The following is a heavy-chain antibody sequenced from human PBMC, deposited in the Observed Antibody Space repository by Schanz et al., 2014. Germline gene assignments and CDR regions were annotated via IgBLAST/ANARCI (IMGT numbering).Heavy chain of an antibody. CDR1: GFTFGDYA. V-gene: IGHV3-7*01. CDR2: IKQDGRDK. J-gene: IGHJ4*02. Sequence: EVQLVESGGGLVQPGRSLRLSCMASGFTFGDYAMSWVRQAPGKGLEWVANIKQDGRDKDYVDSVKGRFTISRDNAKNSVFLQMNSLRGEDTAVYYCAREGDGGFDYWGQGTLVTVSS. CDR3: AREGDGGFDY. D-gene: IGHD2-21*01.